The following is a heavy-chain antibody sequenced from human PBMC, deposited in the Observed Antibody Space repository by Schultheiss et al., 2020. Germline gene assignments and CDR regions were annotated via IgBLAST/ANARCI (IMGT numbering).Heavy chain of an antibody. CDR2: IRGSGSGM. Sequence: GESLKISCAVSGLIFSDYHMSWIRQTPGRGLEWLSYIRGSGSGMFYADSVKGRLSISRNNAENLVHLEMNSLTVDDTAVYYCAKGPSGSYFQFPLYFDTWGQGTLVTVSS. CDR3: AKGPSGSYFQFPLYFDT. V-gene: IGHV3-11*01. J-gene: IGHJ4*02. CDR1: GLIFSDYH. D-gene: IGHD1-26*01.